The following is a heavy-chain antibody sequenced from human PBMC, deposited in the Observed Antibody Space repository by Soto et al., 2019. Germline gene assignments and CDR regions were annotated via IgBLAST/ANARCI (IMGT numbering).Heavy chain of an antibody. D-gene: IGHD6-13*01. CDR2: ISYDGSNK. CDR1: GFTFSSYA. J-gene: IGHJ6*02. V-gene: IGHV3-30-3*01. Sequence: GGSLRLSCAASGFTFSSYAMHWVRQAPGKGLEWVAVISYDGSNKYYADSVKGRFTISRDNSKNTLYLQMNSLRAEDTAVYYCGAAGTLDYYGMDVWGQGTTVTVSS. CDR3: GAAGTLDYYGMDV.